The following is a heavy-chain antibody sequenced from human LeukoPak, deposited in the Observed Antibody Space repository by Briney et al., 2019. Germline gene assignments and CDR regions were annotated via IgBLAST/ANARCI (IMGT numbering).Heavy chain of an antibody. CDR3: ARAVQLWPDY. Sequence: SKTLSLTCTVSGGSISSGDYYWSWIRQPPGKGLEWIGYIYYSGSTYYNPSLKSRVTISVDTSKNQFSLKLSSATAADTAVYYCARAVQLWPDYWGQGTLVTVSS. J-gene: IGHJ4*02. V-gene: IGHV4-30-4*01. D-gene: IGHD5-18*01. CDR1: GGSISSGDYY. CDR2: IYYSGST.